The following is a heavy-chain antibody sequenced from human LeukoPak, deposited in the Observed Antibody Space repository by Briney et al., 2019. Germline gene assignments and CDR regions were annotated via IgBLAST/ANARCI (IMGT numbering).Heavy chain of an antibody. CDR2: IYTSGST. CDR3: ARGPSVYSGSYRTFDY. CDR1: GGSISSYY. V-gene: IGHV4-4*07. D-gene: IGHD1-26*01. Sequence: PSETLSLTCTASGGSISSYYWSWIRQPAGKGLEWIGRIYTSGSTNYNPSLKSRVTMSVDTSKNQFSLKLSSVTAADTAVYYCARGPSVYSGSYRTFDYWGQGTLVTVSS. J-gene: IGHJ4*02.